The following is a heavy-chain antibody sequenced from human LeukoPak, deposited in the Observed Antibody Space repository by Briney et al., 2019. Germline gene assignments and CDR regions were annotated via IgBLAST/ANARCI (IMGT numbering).Heavy chain of an antibody. Sequence: SETLSLTCTVSGGSISSYYWSWIRQPPGKGLEWIGSVYHSGSTYYNPSLKSRVTISVDTSKNQFSLKLNSVTAADTAMYYCARDYDSSFDYWGQGTLVTVSS. CDR2: VYHSGST. CDR3: ARDYDSSFDY. CDR1: GGSISSYY. D-gene: IGHD3-22*01. V-gene: IGHV4-38-2*02. J-gene: IGHJ4*02.